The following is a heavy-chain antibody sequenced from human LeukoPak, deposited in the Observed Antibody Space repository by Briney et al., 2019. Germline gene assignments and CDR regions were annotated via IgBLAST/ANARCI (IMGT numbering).Heavy chain of an antibody. Sequence: NTSQTLSLTCTVSGGSISSGGYYWSWIRQPPGKGLEWIGYIYHSGSTYYNPSLKSRVSISVDTSKNQFSLKLRSVTAADTAVYYCASPMAWAHNRRDSDYWGLGTLVTVSS. CDR1: GGSISSGGYY. V-gene: IGHV4-30-2*01. D-gene: IGHD5-24*01. J-gene: IGHJ4*02. CDR3: ASPMAWAHNRRDSDY. CDR2: IYHSGST.